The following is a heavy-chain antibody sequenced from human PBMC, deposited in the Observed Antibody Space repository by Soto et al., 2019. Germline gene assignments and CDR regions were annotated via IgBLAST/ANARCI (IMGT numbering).Heavy chain of an antibody. D-gene: IGHD3-22*01. CDR2: INPNSGGT. Sequence: ASVKVSCKASGYTFTGYYMHWLRQSPGQGLEWMGWINPNSGGTNYAQKFQGWVTMTRDTSISTAYMELGRLRSDDTAVYYCAREFYYDSSGYYYGSGDYYYYGMDVWGQGTTVTVSS. CDR3: AREFYYDSSGYYYGSGDYYYYGMDV. CDR1: GYTFTGYY. J-gene: IGHJ6*02. V-gene: IGHV1-2*04.